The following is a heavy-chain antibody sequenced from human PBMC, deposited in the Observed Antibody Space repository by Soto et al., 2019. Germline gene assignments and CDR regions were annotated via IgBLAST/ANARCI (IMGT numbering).Heavy chain of an antibody. J-gene: IGHJ5*02. CDR2: IYSGGST. CDR3: ARVFGALTTPYNWFDP. V-gene: IGHV3-53*01. Sequence: PGGSLRLSCAASGFTVSSNYMSWVRQAPGKGLEWVSVIYSGGSTYYADSVKGRFTISRDNSKNTLYLQMNSLRAEDTAVYYCARVFGALTTPYNWFDPWGQGTLVTVSS. D-gene: IGHD3-16*01. CDR1: GFTVSSNY.